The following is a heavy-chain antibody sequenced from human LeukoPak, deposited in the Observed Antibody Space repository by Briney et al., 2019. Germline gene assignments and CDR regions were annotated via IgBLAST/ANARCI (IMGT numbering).Heavy chain of an antibody. CDR3: ARHRHSSSWSSFAP. Sequence: GESLKISCKGSGSRFTSYWIGWERQLPGKGLEWMGIIYPGDSDTRYSPSFQGQVTMSADKSISTAYLQWSSLKASDTAMYYCARHRHSSSWSSFAPWGQGTLVTVSS. J-gene: IGHJ5*02. CDR1: GSRFTSYW. D-gene: IGHD6-13*01. CDR2: IYPGDSDT. V-gene: IGHV5-51*01.